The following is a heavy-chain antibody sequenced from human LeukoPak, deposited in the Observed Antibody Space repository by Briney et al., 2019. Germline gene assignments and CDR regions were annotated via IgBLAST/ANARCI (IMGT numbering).Heavy chain of an antibody. Sequence: GASVKVSCKASGFTFTHCYIHWVRQAPGQGLEWMGWINANSGGTNYAQDFQGRITMTRDTSISTAYMELSRLTSDDTAVYYCARDSSTVTTPYFDYWGQGTLVTVSS. CDR2: INANSGGT. CDR1: GFTFTHCY. J-gene: IGHJ4*02. CDR3: ARDSSTVTTPYFDY. D-gene: IGHD4-11*01. V-gene: IGHV1-2*02.